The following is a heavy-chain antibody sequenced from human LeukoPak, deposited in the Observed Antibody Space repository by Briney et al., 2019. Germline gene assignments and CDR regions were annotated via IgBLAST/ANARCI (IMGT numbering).Heavy chain of an antibody. CDR3: ARDGATYFDP. Sequence: SETLSLTCTVSGGSISSGDYYWSWIRQPPGKGLEWIGYIYYSGSTYYNPSLKSRVTISVDTSKDQFSLKLSSVTAADTAVYYCARDGATYFDPWGQGTLVTVSS. CDR2: IYYSGST. CDR1: GGSISSGDYY. J-gene: IGHJ5*02. D-gene: IGHD1-26*01. V-gene: IGHV4-30-4*01.